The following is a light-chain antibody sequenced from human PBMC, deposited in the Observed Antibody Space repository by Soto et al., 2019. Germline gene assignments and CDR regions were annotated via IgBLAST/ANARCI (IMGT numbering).Light chain of an antibody. V-gene: IGKV3-20*01. Sequence: EIVLTQSPGTLSLSPGERATLSCRASQSVSNNYLAWYQQKPGQAPRLLIYGASNRATGIPDRFSGGGSGTDFTLTISRLEPEDFAVYYCQQYGSSGTLGQGTKV. CDR1: QSVSNNY. CDR3: QQYGSSGT. CDR2: GAS. J-gene: IGKJ1*01.